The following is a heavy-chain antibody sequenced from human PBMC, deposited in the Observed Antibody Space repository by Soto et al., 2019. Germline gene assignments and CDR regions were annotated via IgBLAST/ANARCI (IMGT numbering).Heavy chain of an antibody. Sequence: SETLSLTCTVSGGSISRSTCYWDWIRQPPGKWLEWIGAMYYTGNKNYNPSLESRVTMSVDTSKNQFSLKLSSVTPTDTAVYYCARRSSSSLGSLFDPWGRGILVTVSS. V-gene: IGHV4-39*01. CDR2: MYYTGNK. CDR1: GGSISRSTCY. CDR3: ARRSSSSLGSLFDP. J-gene: IGHJ5*02. D-gene: IGHD6-6*01.